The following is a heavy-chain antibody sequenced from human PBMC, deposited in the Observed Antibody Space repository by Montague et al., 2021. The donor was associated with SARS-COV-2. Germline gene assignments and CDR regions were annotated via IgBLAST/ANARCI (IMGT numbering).Heavy chain of an antibody. CDR2: IYYSGST. CDR1: GGFISSYY. Sequence: SETLSLTCTVSGGFISSYYWSWIRQPPGKGLEWIGYIYYSGSTNYSPSLKSRVTISVDTSKNQSSLKLSSVTAADTAVYYCARLEAGDCSGGSCYSSWFDPWGQGTLVTVSS. CDR3: ARLEAGDCSGGSCYSSWFDP. D-gene: IGHD2-15*01. J-gene: IGHJ5*02. V-gene: IGHV4-59*08.